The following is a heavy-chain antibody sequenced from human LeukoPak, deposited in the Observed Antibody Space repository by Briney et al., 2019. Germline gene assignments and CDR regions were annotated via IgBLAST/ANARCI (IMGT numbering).Heavy chain of an antibody. CDR2: ISGSGGST. J-gene: IGHJ4*02. CDR3: AKDGSAMEGYYFDY. Sequence: GGSLRLSCAASGFTFNTYAMSWVRQAPGKGLEWVSAISGSGGSTYYADSVKGRFTISRDNSKNTLYLQMNSLRAEDTAVYYCAKDGSAMEGYYFDYWGQGTLVTVSS. CDR1: GFTFNTYA. D-gene: IGHD5-18*01. V-gene: IGHV3-23*01.